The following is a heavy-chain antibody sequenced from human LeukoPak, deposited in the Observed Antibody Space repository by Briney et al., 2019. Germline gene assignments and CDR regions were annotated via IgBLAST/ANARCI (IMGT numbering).Heavy chain of an antibody. J-gene: IGHJ4*02. D-gene: IGHD3-9*01. V-gene: IGHV3-74*01. CDR2: SNSDGSAT. Sequence: GGSLRLSCAASGFTFSTYWMHWVRQAPGKGLVWVARSNSDGSATIYADSVKGRFVISRDNSKNTLYLQMSSLRAEDTAMYYCAREWRGFEDYWGQGTLVTVSS. CDR3: AREWRGFEDY. CDR1: GFTFSTYW.